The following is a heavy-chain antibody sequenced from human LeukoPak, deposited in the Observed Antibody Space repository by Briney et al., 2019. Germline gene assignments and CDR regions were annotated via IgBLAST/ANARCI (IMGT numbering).Heavy chain of an antibody. Sequence: GASVKVSRKASGYTFTGYYMHWVRQAPGQGLEWMGWINPNSGGTNYAQKFQGRVTMTRDTSISTAYMELSRLRSDDTAVYYCARGDYYGSGSYSSHYFDYWGQGTLVTVSS. CDR1: GYTFTGYY. CDR3: ARGDYYGSGSYSSHYFDY. D-gene: IGHD3-10*01. V-gene: IGHV1-2*02. J-gene: IGHJ4*02. CDR2: INPNSGGT.